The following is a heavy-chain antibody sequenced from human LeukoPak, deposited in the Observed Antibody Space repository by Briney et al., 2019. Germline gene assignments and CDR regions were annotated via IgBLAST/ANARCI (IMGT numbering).Heavy chain of an antibody. Sequence: GGSLRLSCAASGFTVGSNYMSWVRQAPGKGLEWISSSGDSDCSTYYADSVKGRFTISRDNSKNTLYLQMNSLRAEDTAVYYCAKDPPHVSWLFDYWGQGTTVTVSS. D-gene: IGHD3-16*01. J-gene: IGHJ4*02. V-gene: IGHV3-53*01. CDR3: AKDPPHVSWLFDY. CDR1: GFTVGSNY. CDR2: GDSDCST.